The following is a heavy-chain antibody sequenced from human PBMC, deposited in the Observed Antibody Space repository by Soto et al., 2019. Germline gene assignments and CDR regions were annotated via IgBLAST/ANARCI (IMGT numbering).Heavy chain of an antibody. Sequence: VQLLESGGGLVQPGGSLRLSCAASGFTFSSYAMNWVRQTPGEGLEWVSGISDSGGSPYYADSVKGRFTISRDNSKNTLYLQMDSLRAEDTGVYYCARYALGISPWWYNGFDRWGQGTLVSVSS. CDR2: ISDSGGSP. CDR3: ARYALGISPWWYNGFDR. D-gene: IGHD2-8*02. CDR1: GFTFSSYA. V-gene: IGHV3-23*01. J-gene: IGHJ5*02.